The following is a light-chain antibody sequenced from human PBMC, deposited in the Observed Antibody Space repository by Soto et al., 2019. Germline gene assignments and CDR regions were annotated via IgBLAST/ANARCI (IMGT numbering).Light chain of an antibody. CDR1: QGIRNY. CDR3: QKYSSVPV. CDR2: AAS. V-gene: IGKV1-27*01. J-gene: IGKJ3*01. Sequence: DIQMTQSPTSLSASVGDRVTITCRASQGIRNYVAWYQQIPGKAPKLLIYAASTLQSGVPSRFSGSGPGTDFTLTINGLQPEDVATYYCQKYSSVPVFGPGTKVEIK.